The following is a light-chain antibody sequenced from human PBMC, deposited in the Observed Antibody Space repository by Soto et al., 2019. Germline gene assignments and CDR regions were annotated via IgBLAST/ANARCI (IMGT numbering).Light chain of an antibody. J-gene: IGKJ1*01. Sequence: EIEMTQSPVTLSVSPGERATLSCRASQSVSSNLAWYQQKPGQAPRLLIYGASTRATGIPARFSGSGSGTEFTLTINSLQSEDFAVYYCQQYNNWPRTFGQGTKVDIK. CDR1: QSVSSN. V-gene: IGKV3-15*01. CDR2: GAS. CDR3: QQYNNWPRT.